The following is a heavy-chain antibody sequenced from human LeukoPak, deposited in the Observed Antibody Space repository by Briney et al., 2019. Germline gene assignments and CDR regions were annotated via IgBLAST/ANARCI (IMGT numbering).Heavy chain of an antibody. CDR1: GYTFTSYY. Sequence: ASVKVSCKASGYTFTSYYMHWVRQAPGQGLEWMGIINPSGGSTSYAQKFQGRVTMTRDTSTSTVYMELSSLRSEDTAVYYCASHDYYDSSGRPDAFDIWGQGTMVTVSS. CDR3: ASHDYYDSSGRPDAFDI. J-gene: IGHJ3*02. D-gene: IGHD3-22*01. V-gene: IGHV1-46*01. CDR2: INPSGGST.